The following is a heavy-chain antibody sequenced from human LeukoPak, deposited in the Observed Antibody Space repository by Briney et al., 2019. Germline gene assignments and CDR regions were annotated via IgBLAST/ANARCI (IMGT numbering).Heavy chain of an antibody. CDR2: ISYDGSNK. V-gene: IGHV3-30*18. J-gene: IGHJ4*02. D-gene: IGHD3-10*01. CDR1: GFTFSSYG. CDR3: AKDAYYYGSGSYYFDY. Sequence: PGRSLRLSCAASGFTFSSYGMHWVRQAPGKGLEWVEVISYDGSNKYYADSVKGRFTISRDNSKNTLYLQMNSLRAEDTAVYYCAKDAYYYGSGSYYFDYWGQGTLVTVSS.